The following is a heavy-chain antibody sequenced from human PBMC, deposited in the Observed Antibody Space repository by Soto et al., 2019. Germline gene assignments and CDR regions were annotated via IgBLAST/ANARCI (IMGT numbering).Heavy chain of an antibody. CDR2: INSFSGDT. D-gene: IGHD2-15*01. J-gene: IGHJ2*01. CDR3: ARDLHSGGKYWYFDI. V-gene: IGHV1-18*01. CDR1: GYTFTHYG. Sequence: QVQLVQSGAEVKKPGASVKVSCKSSGYTFTHYGTTGVRQAPGQGLEWMGWINSFSGDTNYPQKLQGRRTMTTDTSTNTVYMELRNLRSDDTAVYYCARDLHSGGKYWYFDIWGRGTLVTVSS.